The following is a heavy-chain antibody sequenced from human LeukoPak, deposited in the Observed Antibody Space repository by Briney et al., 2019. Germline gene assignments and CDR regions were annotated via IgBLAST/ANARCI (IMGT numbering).Heavy chain of an antibody. CDR2: IRSNSDGGTI. Sequence: EGSLRLSCATSGFTFSNAWMNWVRQAPGEGLEWVGRIRSNSDGGTIDYAAPVNGRFTLSRDDSKTTLYLQMNSLQTEDTAVYYCATDFYDSTWGQGTLVTVSS. J-gene: IGHJ5*02. CDR3: ATDFYDST. CDR1: GFTFSNAW. V-gene: IGHV3-15*07. D-gene: IGHD3-22*01.